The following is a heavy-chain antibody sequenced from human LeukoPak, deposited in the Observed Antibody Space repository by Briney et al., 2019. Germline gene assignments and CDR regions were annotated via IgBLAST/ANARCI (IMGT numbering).Heavy chain of an antibody. Sequence: PSETLSLTCTVSGDSISTYYWSWIRQPPGKGLEWIGCICNSGGTNYNPSLKSRVTISVDTSKNQFSLNLSSVTAADTAVYYCAKTGRPNDSGWYRWFDPWGQGTLVTVSS. J-gene: IGHJ5*02. CDR1: GDSISTYY. CDR3: AKTGRPNDSGWYRWFDP. V-gene: IGHV4-4*09. CDR2: ICNSGGT. D-gene: IGHD6-19*01.